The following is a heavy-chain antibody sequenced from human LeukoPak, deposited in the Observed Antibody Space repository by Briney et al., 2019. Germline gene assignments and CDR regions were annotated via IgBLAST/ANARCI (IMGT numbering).Heavy chain of an antibody. J-gene: IGHJ4*02. V-gene: IGHV5-51*01. CDR1: GFSFTSYW. CDR3: ARVPPYYSSSWYYIDY. D-gene: IGHD6-13*01. Sequence: GESLQISCKWSGFSFTSYWIGWVRQMPGKGLEWMGIIYPGDSDTRYSPSFQDQVTISADKSISTAYLQWSSLKASDTAMYYCARVPPYYSSSWYYIDYWGQGTLVTVSS. CDR2: IYPGDSDT.